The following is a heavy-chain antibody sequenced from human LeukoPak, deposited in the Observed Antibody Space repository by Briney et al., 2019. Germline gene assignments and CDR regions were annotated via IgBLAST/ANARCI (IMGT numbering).Heavy chain of an antibody. V-gene: IGHV4-61*01. Sequence: SETLSLTCTVSGGSVSSGSYYWSWIRQPPGKGLEWIGYIYYSGNTNYNPSLKSRVTISVDTSKNQFSLKLSSVTAADTAVYYCANSPRGTEYFHHWGQGTLVTVSS. CDR1: GGSVSSGSYY. CDR2: IYYSGNT. J-gene: IGHJ1*01. CDR3: ANSPRGTEYFHH. D-gene: IGHD2-15*01.